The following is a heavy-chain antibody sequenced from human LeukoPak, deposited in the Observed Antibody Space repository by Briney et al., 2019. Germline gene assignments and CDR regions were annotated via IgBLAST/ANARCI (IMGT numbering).Heavy chain of an antibody. V-gene: IGHV3-30*04. J-gene: IGHJ5*02. Sequence: GGSLRLSCAASGFTFSSYAMHWVRQAPGKGLEWVAVISYDGSNKYYADSVKGRFTISRDNSKNTLYLQMNSLRAEDTAVYYCAKDPVRQLLWGSNWFDPWGQGTLVTVSS. D-gene: IGHD2-2*01. CDR2: ISYDGSNK. CDR3: AKDPVRQLLWGSNWFDP. CDR1: GFTFSSYA.